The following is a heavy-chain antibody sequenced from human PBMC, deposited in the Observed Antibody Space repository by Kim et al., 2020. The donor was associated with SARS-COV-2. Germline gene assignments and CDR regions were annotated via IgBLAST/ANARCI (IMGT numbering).Heavy chain of an antibody. Sequence: SGSTNYTPSLKSRVTISVDTSKNQFSLKLSSVTAADTAVYYCARGWAVNYWGRGTLVTVSS. J-gene: IGHJ4*02. V-gene: IGHV4-59*09. CDR3: ARGWAVNY. D-gene: IGHD3-10*01. CDR2: SGST.